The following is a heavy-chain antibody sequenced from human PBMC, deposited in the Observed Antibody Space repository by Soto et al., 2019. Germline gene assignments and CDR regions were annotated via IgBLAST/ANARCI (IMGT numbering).Heavy chain of an antibody. CDR1: GYTFTRYW. CDR3: TRAIEVADTTWFDX. CDR2: IHPGDSDI. J-gene: IGHJ5*02. Sequence: GESLKISCKGSGYTFTRYWIGWVRQMPGKGLEWMGIIHPGDSDIRYSPSFQGQVTISADRSISTAYLQWSSLKASDTAMYYCTRAIEVADTTWFDXWGQGTLVTVSX. D-gene: IGHD6-19*01. V-gene: IGHV5-51*01.